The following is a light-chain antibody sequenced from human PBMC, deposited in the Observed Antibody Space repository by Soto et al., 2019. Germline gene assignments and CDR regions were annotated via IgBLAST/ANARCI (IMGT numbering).Light chain of an antibody. CDR2: EVS. J-gene: IGLJ1*01. V-gene: IGLV2-14*01. CDR3: GSYTGSIYV. CDR1: SSDVGGYEF. Sequence: QSALTQPASVSGSPGQSITISCTGTSSDVGGYEFVSWYQQHPGKAPKLMIYEVSNRPSGGSSRFSGSKSGNTASLTISGLQAEDEADYYCGSYTGSIYVFGTGTKGTVL.